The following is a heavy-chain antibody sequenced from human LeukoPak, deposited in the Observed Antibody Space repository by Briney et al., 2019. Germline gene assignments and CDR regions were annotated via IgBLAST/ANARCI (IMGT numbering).Heavy chain of an antibody. CDR2: ICTSGST. V-gene: IGHV4-61*02. CDR3: ARAGVRAVVVPAAMKYFDY. CDR1: GGSISSGSYY. J-gene: IGHJ4*02. D-gene: IGHD2-2*01. Sequence: KSSETLSLTCTVSGGSISSGSYYWSWIRQPAGKGLEWIGSICTSGSTNYNPSLKSRVTISVDTSKNQFSLKLSSVTAADTAVYYCARAGVRAVVVPAAMKYFDYWGQGTLVTVSS.